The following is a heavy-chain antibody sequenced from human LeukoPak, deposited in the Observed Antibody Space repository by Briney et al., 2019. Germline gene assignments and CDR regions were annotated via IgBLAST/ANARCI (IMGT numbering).Heavy chain of an antibody. Sequence: SQTLSLTCAISGDSVSSNSAAWNWIRQSPSRGLEWLGRTYYRSKWYNDYAVSVKSRITINPDTSKNQFSLQLNSVTPEDTAVYYCARGYGSGSYRRNPYIDYWGRGTLVTVSS. D-gene: IGHD3-10*01. CDR1: GDSVSSNSAA. CDR2: TYYRSKWYN. V-gene: IGHV6-1*01. CDR3: ARGYGSGSYRRNPYIDY. J-gene: IGHJ4*02.